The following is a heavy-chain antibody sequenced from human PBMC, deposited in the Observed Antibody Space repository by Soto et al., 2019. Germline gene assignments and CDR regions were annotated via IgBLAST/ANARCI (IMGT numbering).Heavy chain of an antibody. J-gene: IGHJ6*02. CDR1: GFTFSSYG. D-gene: IGHD6-6*01. V-gene: IGHV3-30*18. CDR2: ISYDGSNK. CDR3: AKDVEALARVGGMDV. Sequence: LRLSCAAYGFTFSSYGMHWVRQAPCKGLEWVAVISYDGSNKYYADSVKGRFTISRDNSKNTLYLQMNSLRAEDTAVYYCAKDVEALARVGGMDVWGQGTTVTVYS.